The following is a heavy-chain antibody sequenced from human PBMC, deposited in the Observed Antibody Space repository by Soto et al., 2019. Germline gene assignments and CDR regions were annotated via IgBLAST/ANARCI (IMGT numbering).Heavy chain of an antibody. V-gene: IGHV1-18*01. CDR1: GYTFTSYG. CDR3: ASLQLITFGGVMGDY. J-gene: IGHJ4*02. Sequence: QVQLVQAGAEVKKPGASVKVSCKASGYTFTSYGISWVRQAPGQGLEWMGWISAYNGNTNYAQKLQGRVTMTTDTSKSTAYMELGSMISDDTAVYYCASLQLITFGGVMGDYWGQGTLVTVYS. D-gene: IGHD3-16*01. CDR2: ISAYNGNT.